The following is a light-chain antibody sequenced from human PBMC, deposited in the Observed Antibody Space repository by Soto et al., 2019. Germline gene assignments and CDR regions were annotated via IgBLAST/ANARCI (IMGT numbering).Light chain of an antibody. CDR1: QSISNNY. V-gene: IGKV3-20*01. Sequence: EIALTQSPGTLSLSPGERATLSCRASQSISNNYLAWYQQKPGQAPRFIIYGASTRGTGIPVRFSGSGSGTAFTLTVSRLEPEDFAVYYCQQYGSSPLITFGQGTRLEIK. CDR3: QQYGSSPLIT. CDR2: GAS. J-gene: IGKJ5*01.